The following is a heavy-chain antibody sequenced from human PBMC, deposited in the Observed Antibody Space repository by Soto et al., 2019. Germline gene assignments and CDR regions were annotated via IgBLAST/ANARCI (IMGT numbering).Heavy chain of an antibody. Sequence: EVQLLESGGGLVQPGGSLRLSCAASGFTFSSYAMSWVRQAPGRGLEWVSAISGSGGSTYYADSVKGRFTISRDNSKNNLSLQMMSLRAGVTDVYYSKESIIVECWDFHLSGRGSLVTFPS. CDR1: GFTFSSYA. CDR2: ISGSGGST. D-gene: IGHD3-22*01. J-gene: IGHJ2*01. V-gene: IGHV3-23*01. CDR3: KESIIVECWDFHL.